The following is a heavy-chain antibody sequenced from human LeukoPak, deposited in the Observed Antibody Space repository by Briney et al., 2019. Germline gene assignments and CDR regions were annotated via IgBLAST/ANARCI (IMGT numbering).Heavy chain of an antibody. D-gene: IGHD4-23*01. Sequence: GESLKISCKASGYTFTSYWIGWVRQMPGKGLEWMGIIYPADSDTRYSPSFQGQVTISADKSISTAYPHWSSLKASDTAMYYCARPQNSGVDYWGQGTLVTVSS. J-gene: IGHJ4*02. CDR1: GYTFTSYW. CDR2: IYPADSDT. V-gene: IGHV5-51*01. CDR3: ARPQNSGVDY.